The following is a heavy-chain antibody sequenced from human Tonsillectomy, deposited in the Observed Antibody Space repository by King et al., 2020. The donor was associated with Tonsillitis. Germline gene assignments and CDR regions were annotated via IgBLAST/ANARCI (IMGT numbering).Heavy chain of an antibody. J-gene: IGHJ6*02. CDR3: AGDFVVAPTAGDYYYYYGMDG. CDR1: GYTFTDYY. D-gene: IGHD2-2*01. CDR2: IHPNSGGT. V-gene: IGHV1-2*02. Sequence: VQLVESGAEVKKPGASVKVSCKSSGYTFTDYYIHWVRQAPGQGLEWMGWIHPNSGGTNYARRFQGRVTMTRDTSISTAYMALSRLRSDDTAMYYCAGDFVVAPTAGDYYYYYGMDGWGQGTTITVS.